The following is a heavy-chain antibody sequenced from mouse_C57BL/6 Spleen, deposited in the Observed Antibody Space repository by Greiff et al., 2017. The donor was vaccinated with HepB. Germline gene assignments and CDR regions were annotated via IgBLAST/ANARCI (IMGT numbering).Heavy chain of an antibody. J-gene: IGHJ3*01. CDR1: GYTFTSYG. CDR2: IYPRSGNT. CDR3: ARWDGYDTWFAY. Sequence: QVQLKQSGAELARPGASVKLSCKASGYTFTSYGISWVKQRTGQGLEWIGEIYPRSGNTYYNEKFKGKATLTADKSSSTAYMETRILTSEDSAVYFCARWDGYDTWFAYWGQGTLVTVSA. D-gene: IGHD2-2*01. V-gene: IGHV1-81*01.